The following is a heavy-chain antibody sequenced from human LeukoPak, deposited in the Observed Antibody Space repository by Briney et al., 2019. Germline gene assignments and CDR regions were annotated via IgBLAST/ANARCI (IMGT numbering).Heavy chain of an antibody. CDR3: ARDRDWGSPLDY. CDR2: ISSSSSYI. V-gene: IGHV3-21*01. Sequence: GGSLRLSCAASGFTFSSYSMNWVRQAPGKGLEWVSSISSSSSYIYYADSVKGRFTISRDNAKNSLYLQMNSLRAEDTAVYYCARDRDWGSPLDYWGQGTLVTVSS. J-gene: IGHJ4*02. CDR1: GFTFSSYS. D-gene: IGHD7-27*01.